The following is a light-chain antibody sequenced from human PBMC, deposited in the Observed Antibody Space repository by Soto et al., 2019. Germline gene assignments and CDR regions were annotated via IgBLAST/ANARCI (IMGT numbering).Light chain of an antibody. CDR2: GVT. Sequence: QSALTQPASVSGSPGQSITISCTGTSSDVGGYYSVSWYRQYPGKAPKLIIYGVTNRPSGVSDRFSASKSGNTASLTISGLQAEDEADYFCQSYDSNLSGSGVFGTGTKVTVL. J-gene: IGLJ1*01. CDR1: SSDVGGYYS. CDR3: QSYDSNLSGSGV. V-gene: IGLV2-14*01.